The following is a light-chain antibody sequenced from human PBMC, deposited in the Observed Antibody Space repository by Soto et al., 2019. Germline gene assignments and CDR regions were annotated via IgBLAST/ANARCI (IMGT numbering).Light chain of an antibody. CDR1: QSISSW. J-gene: IGKJ2*01. Sequence: DIQMTQSPSTLSASVGDRVTITCRASQSISSWLAWYQQKPGKAPKLLIYKASTLESGVPSRFSGSGSGTDFTLTISSLQPDDFATYYCQQYNSSSNTFGQGTKLEIK. CDR3: QQYNSSSNT. V-gene: IGKV1-5*03. CDR2: KAS.